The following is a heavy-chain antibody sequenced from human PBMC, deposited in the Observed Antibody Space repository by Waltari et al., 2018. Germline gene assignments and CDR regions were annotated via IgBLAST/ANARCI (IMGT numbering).Heavy chain of an antibody. J-gene: IGHJ3*02. Sequence: EVQLVQSGAEVKKPGATVKISCKASGYTFTDYYMHWVQQAPGKGLEWMGRVVPEDGETMNAEKFQGRVTITAETSTDTAYMELSSLRSEDTAVYYCATGWRGDAFDIWGQGTMVIVSS. CDR2: VVPEDGET. CDR1: GYTFTDYY. D-gene: IGHD1-1*01. CDR3: ATGWRGDAFDI. V-gene: IGHV1-69-2*01.